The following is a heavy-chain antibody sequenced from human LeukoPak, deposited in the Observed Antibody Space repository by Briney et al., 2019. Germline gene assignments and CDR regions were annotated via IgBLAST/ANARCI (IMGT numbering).Heavy chain of an antibody. D-gene: IGHD2-15*01. J-gene: IGHJ4*02. CDR3: ATTEDIVVVVGDY. CDR1: GFTVSNNY. CDR2: IYSGDIT. V-gene: IGHV3-53*01. Sequence: PGGSLRLSCAASGFTVSNNYMSWVRQAPGKGLEWVSVIYSGDITYYADSVKGRFTISRDNSKNTLYLQMNSLRVEDTAVYYCATTEDIVVVVGDYWGQGTLVTVSS.